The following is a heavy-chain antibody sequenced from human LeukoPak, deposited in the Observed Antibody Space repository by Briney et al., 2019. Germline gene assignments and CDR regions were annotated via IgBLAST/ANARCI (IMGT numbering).Heavy chain of an antibody. J-gene: IGHJ3*02. CDR2: IYYTGTT. CDR3: ARAAWRGSNSRDAFDI. V-gene: IGHV4-31*03. CDR1: GGSISSGGDY. Sequence: PSETLSLTCTVSGGSISSGGDYWSLIRQPPGKGLEWIGYIYYTGTTYYNPSLKSRLTISVDTSKNQFPLNLSSMTAADTAVYYCARAAWRGSNSRDAFDIWGQGTVVTVSS. D-gene: IGHD4/OR15-4a*01.